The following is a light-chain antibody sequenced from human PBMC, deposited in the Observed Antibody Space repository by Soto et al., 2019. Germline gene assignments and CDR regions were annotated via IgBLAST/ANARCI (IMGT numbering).Light chain of an antibody. J-gene: IGKJ1*01. CDR1: QGISSN. CDR3: QRYNSVPNT. CDR2: GAS. V-gene: IGKV1-27*01. Sequence: DIQMTQSPSSLSASVGDRVTITCRASQGISSNLAWYQQKPGKVPTLLIYGASTLHSGVPSRFSGSGSGTDFTLTINSLQPEDVATYYCQRYNSVPNTFGPGTKVDIK.